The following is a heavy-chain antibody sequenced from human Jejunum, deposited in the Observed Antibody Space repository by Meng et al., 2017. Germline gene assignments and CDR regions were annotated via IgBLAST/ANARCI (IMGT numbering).Heavy chain of an antibody. CDR1: GYSITSIYF. D-gene: IGHD3-16*02. CDR2: INHSGTT. J-gene: IGHJ1*01. V-gene: IGHV4-38-2*02. Sequence: SETLSLTCTVSGYSITSIYFWGWIRQSPGKGLEWIGAINHSGTTYYNPSLKSRVTISVDTSKNHFSLRLSCVTAADTAVYYCVREVVPGYFQHWGQGTLVTVSS. CDR3: VREVVPGYFQH.